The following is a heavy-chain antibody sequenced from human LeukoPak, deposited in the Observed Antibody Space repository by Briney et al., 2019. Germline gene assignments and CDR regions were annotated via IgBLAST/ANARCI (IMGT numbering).Heavy chain of an antibody. D-gene: IGHD6-13*01. CDR2: INPSGGT. CDR1: GYTFSMYN. CDR3: AREGVAGTGLDY. Sequence: ASVKVSCKASGYTFSMYNMHWVRQAPGQGLEWMGIINPSGGTSYAQKLQGRITMTRDTSTSTLYMELSGLRSEDRAVYYCAREGVAGTGLDYWGQGTLVTVSS. J-gene: IGHJ4*02. V-gene: IGHV1-46*01.